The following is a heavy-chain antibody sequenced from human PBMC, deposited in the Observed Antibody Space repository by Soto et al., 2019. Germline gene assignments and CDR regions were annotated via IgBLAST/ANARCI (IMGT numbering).Heavy chain of an antibody. Sequence: ASVNVSCKASGYTNTIYAMHWVRQAPGQGLEWMGWISAYNGNTNYAQKLQGRVTMTTDTSTSTAYMELRSLRSDDTAVYYCARDLPPPDYWGQGTLVTVSS. CDR1: GYTNTIYA. J-gene: IGHJ4*02. CDR3: ARDLPPPDY. V-gene: IGHV1-18*01. CDR2: ISAYNGNT.